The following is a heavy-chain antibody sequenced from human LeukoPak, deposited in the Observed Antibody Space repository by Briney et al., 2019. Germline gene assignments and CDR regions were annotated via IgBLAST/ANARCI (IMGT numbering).Heavy chain of an antibody. CDR2: IYYSGST. CDR1: GGSNSSYY. J-gene: IGHJ5*02. V-gene: IGHV4-59*01. D-gene: IGHD5-24*01. Sequence: SETLSLTCTVSGGSNSSYYWSWIRQPPGKGLEWIGYIYYSGSTNYNPSLKSRVTISVDTSKNQFSPKLSSVTAADTAVYYCAREEIRSWFDPWGQGTLVTVSS. CDR3: AREEIRSWFDP.